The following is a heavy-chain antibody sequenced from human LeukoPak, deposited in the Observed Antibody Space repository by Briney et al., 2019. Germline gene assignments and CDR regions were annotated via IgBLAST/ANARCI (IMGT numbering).Heavy chain of an antibody. J-gene: IGHJ4*02. D-gene: IGHD3-3*01. CDR1: GGSISSSSYY. CDR2: IYYSGST. V-gene: IGHV4-39*01. CDR3: ASSQRITIFGVVIRTLDY. Sequence: PSETLSLTCTVSGGSISSSSYYWGWIRQPPGKGLEWIGSIYYSGSTYYNPSLKSRVTISVDTSKNQFSLKLSSVTAADTAVYYCASSQRITIFGVVIRTLDYWGQGTLVTVSS.